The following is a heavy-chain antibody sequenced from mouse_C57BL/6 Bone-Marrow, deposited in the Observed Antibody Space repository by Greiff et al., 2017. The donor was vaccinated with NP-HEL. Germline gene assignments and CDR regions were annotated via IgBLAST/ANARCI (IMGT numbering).Heavy chain of an antibody. CDR2: IDPETGGT. D-gene: IGHD3-3*01. J-gene: IGHJ2*01. CDR1: GYTFTDYE. CDR3: TPREGPFDY. V-gene: IGHV1-15*01. Sequence: VKLMESGAELVRPGASVTLSCKASGYTFTDYEMHWVKQTPVHGLEWIGAIDPETGGTAYNQKFKGKAILTADKSSSTAYMELRSLTSEDSAVYYCTPREGPFDYWGQGTTLTVSS.